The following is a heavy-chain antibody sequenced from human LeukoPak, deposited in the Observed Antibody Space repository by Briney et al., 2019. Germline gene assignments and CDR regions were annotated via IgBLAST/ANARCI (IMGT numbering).Heavy chain of an antibody. D-gene: IGHD3-22*01. V-gene: IGHV3-15*01. Sequence: PGGSLRLSCAASGFTFNDAWMSWVRQAPGKGLEWVGRIKNKVDGGTTEYAAPVKGRFTISRDDSKNTLYVQMNGLKTEDTAVYYCTTSHYYDSSGYYWAIGYWGQGTLVTVSS. CDR2: IKNKVDGGTT. CDR3: TTSHYYDSSGYYWAIGY. J-gene: IGHJ4*02. CDR1: GFTFNDAW.